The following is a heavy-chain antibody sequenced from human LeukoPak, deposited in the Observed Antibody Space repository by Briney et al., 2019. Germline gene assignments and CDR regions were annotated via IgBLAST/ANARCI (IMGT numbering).Heavy chain of an antibody. CDR2: INHSGST. Sequence: SETLSLTCAVYGGSFSGYYWSWIRQPPVKGLEWIGEINHSGSTNYNPSLKSRVTISVDTSKNQFSLKLSSVTAADTAVYYCSAATPFDPWGQGTLVTVSS. CDR1: GGSFSGYY. CDR3: SAATPFDP. V-gene: IGHV4-34*01. J-gene: IGHJ5*02. D-gene: IGHD2-2*02.